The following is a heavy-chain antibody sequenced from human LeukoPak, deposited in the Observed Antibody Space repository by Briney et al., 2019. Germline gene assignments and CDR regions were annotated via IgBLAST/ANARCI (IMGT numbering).Heavy chain of an antibody. CDR3: ARDSRGPGGGFGEPKQQRVPYYYYYMDV. Sequence: SVKVSCKASGGTFSSYAISWVRQAPGQGLEWMGGIIPIFGTANYAQKFQGRVTITADKSTSTAYMELSSLRSEDTAVYYCARDSRGPGGGFGEPKQQRVPYYYYYMDVWGKGTTVTVSS. CDR1: GGTFSSYA. D-gene: IGHD3-10*01. V-gene: IGHV1-69*06. J-gene: IGHJ6*03. CDR2: IIPIFGTA.